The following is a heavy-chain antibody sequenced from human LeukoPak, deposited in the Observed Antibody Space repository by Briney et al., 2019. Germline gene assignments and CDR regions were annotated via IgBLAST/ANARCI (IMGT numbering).Heavy chain of an antibody. CDR3: ARVSGASYMDV. V-gene: IGHV3-13*01. CDR2: IGTAGDT. J-gene: IGHJ6*03. CDR1: GFTFSSYD. Sequence: PGGSLRLSCAASGFTFSSYDMHWVRQATGKGLEWASAIGTAGDTYYPGSVKGRFTISRENAKNSLYLQMNSLRAGDTAVYYCARVSGASYMDVWGKGTTVTVSS.